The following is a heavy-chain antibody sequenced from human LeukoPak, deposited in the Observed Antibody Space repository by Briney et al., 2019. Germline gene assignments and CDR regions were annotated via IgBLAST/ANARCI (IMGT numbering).Heavy chain of an antibody. CDR1: GYTFTDNA. CDR3: ARDRLRGWFDP. J-gene: IGHJ5*02. CDR2: ISVYTGTT. Sequence: ASVTVSFKSSGYTFTDNAVTWVRQAPGQGLEWVGWISVYTGTTNSPQKFQGRVTMTTDRSTSTAYMELRSLRSDDTAVYYCARDRLRGWFDPWGQGTLVTVSS. V-gene: IGHV1-18*04.